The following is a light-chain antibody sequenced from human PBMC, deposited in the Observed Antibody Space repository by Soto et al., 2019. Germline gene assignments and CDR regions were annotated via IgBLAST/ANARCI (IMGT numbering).Light chain of an antibody. Sequence: LNPPACVSGSPGQSVTISCTGTIFKNVSWYQQHPGQAPKLLIYDVSYRPSGISHRFSGSEYAYTASLTISRLQADDEADYYCRSYSFTTSLYVFGTGAKVTVL. J-gene: IGLJ1*01. CDR3: RSYSFTTSLYV. V-gene: IGLV2-14*03. CDR1: IFKN. CDR2: DVS.